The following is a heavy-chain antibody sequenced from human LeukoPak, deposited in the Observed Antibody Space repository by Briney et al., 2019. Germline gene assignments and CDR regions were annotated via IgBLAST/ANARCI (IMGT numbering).Heavy chain of an antibody. CDR1: GGSFSGYY. D-gene: IGHD2-2*01. V-gene: IGHV4-34*01. J-gene: IGHJ4*02. Sequence: SETPSLTCAVYGGSFSGYYWSWIRQPPGKGLEWIGEINHSGSTNYNPSLKSRVIISVDTSKNQFSLKLSSVTAADTAVYYCARAFQSSTHYFDYWGQGTLVTVSS. CDR2: INHSGST. CDR3: ARAFQSSTHYFDY.